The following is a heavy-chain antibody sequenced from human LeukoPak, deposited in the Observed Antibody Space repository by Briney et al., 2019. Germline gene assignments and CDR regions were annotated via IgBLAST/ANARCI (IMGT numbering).Heavy chain of an antibody. J-gene: IGHJ4*02. CDR1: GYSFTSYW. Sequence: GESLKISCKGSGYSFTSYWIGWVRQMPGKGLEWMGIIYPGDSDTRYSPSFQGQVTISADKSISTAYLQWSSLKASDTAMYYCARSFARSGSYYKSPVDHWGQGTLVTVSS. V-gene: IGHV5-51*01. CDR2: IYPGDSDT. D-gene: IGHD1-26*01. CDR3: ARSFARSGSYYKSPVDH.